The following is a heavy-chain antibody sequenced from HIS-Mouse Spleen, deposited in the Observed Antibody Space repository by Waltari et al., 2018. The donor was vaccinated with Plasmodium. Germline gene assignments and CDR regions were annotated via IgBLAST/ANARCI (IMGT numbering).Heavy chain of an antibody. J-gene: IGHJ4*02. Sequence: QLQLQESGPGLVKPSETLSLTCTVPGGSISSSSYHWGWIRQPPGKGLDWIGRIYYSGRTSYNPSLKRRVTMSVNTSKNQFSLKLSSVTAADTAVYYCARRGGSYYYFDYWGQGTLVTVSS. V-gene: IGHV4-39*01. D-gene: IGHD1-26*01. CDR1: GGSISSSSYH. CDR3: ARRGGSYYYFDY. CDR2: IYYSGRT.